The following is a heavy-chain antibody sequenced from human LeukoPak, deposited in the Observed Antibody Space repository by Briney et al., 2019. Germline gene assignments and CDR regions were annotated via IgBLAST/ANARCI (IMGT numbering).Heavy chain of an antibody. V-gene: IGHV6-1*01. J-gene: IGHJ5*02. CDR3: SRGRQQLHWFDP. D-gene: IGHD4-11*01. Sequence: SQTLSLTRAISVYSVSSNNAAWNWIRQSPSRGLEWLGRTYYRSKCYSDYALSVKSRITVTADTSKNQSSLELRSVTPNDTAVYFCSRGRQQLHWFDPWGQGILSPSPQ. CDR2: TYYRSKCYS. CDR1: VYSVSSNNAA.